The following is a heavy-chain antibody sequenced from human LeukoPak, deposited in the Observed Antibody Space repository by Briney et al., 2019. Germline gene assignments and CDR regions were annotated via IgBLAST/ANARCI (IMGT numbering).Heavy chain of an antibody. Sequence: SQTLSLTCTVSGGSVRRGNYYWTWIRQPAGSGLEWIGRIYTSGTTDYNPSLRTRVTISVDASRNQFSLKLSSVTAADTAVYYCARVGPDGGIAAAGDFDYWGQGTLVTVSS. CDR3: ARVGPDGGIAAAGDFDY. CDR2: IYTSGTT. D-gene: IGHD6-13*01. CDR1: GGSVRRGNYY. J-gene: IGHJ4*02. V-gene: IGHV4-61*02.